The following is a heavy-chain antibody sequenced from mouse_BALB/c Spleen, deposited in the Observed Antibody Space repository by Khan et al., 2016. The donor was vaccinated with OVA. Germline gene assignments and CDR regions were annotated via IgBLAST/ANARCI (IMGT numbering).Heavy chain of an antibody. D-gene: IGHD2-2*01. J-gene: IGHJ1*01. CDR2: ISSGGNYT. CDR3: ARTGLRRGYFDV. CDR1: GFTFSSYA. V-gene: IGHV5-9-3*01. Sequence: DVQLVESGGGLVKPGGSLKLSCAASGFTFSSYAMSWVRQTPEKRLEWVATISSGGNYTYYPDSGKGRFTISRDNAKNTLYLQMSSLRSEDTAMYYCARTGLRRGYFDVWGAGTTVTVSS.